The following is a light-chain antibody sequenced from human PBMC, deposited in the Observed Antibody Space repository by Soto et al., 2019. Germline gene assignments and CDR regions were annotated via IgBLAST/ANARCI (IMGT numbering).Light chain of an antibody. Sequence: DIQMTQSPTSLSASVGDRVTITCRASQNIRSYLNWYQQIPGKAPNLLIYATSILQTGVPSRFSGSGNGTDFTLTINGLQPEDFATYYCQQGYTTRWTFGQGTKVDIK. V-gene: IGKV1-39*01. CDR1: QNIRSY. CDR3: QQGYTTRWT. J-gene: IGKJ1*01. CDR2: ATS.